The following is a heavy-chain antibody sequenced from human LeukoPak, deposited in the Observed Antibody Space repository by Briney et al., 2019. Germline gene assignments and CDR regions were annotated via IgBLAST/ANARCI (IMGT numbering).Heavy chain of an antibody. CDR1: GGSISSGGYY. CDR3: ARRYYGSGRSFDY. V-gene: IGHV4-31*03. CDR2: IYYSGST. D-gene: IGHD3-10*01. Sequence: SETLSLTCTVSGGSISSGGYYWSWIRQHPGKGLEWIGYIYYSGSTYYNPSLKSRVTISVDTSKNQFSPKPSSVTAADTAVYYCARRYYGSGRSFDYWGQGTLVTVSS. J-gene: IGHJ4*02.